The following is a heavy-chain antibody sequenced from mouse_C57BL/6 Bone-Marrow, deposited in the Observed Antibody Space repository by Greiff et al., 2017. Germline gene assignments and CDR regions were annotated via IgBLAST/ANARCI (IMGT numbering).Heavy chain of an antibody. J-gene: IGHJ3*01. Sequence: QVQLQQPGAELVKPGASVKLSCKASGYTFTSYWMQWVKQRPGQGLEWIGEIDPSDRYTNYNQKFKGKATLPVETSSSTAYMQLSSLTSEDSAVYYCARDGTWFAYWGQGTLVTVSA. CDR3: ARDGTWFAY. V-gene: IGHV1-50*01. D-gene: IGHD3-3*01. CDR1: GYTFTSYW. CDR2: IDPSDRYT.